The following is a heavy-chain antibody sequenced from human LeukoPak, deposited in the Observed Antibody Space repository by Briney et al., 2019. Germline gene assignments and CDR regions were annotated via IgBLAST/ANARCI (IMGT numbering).Heavy chain of an antibody. V-gene: IGHV1-69*15. Sequence: SVKVSCKTSGGTFTSYAITWVRQAPGQGLEWMGKIIPISGTTNYAQKFQGRVTFTADESTSTACMELSSLRSEDTALYYCARKLRLGGNWFDPWGQGTLVTVSS. D-gene: IGHD1-26*01. CDR1: GGTFTSYA. CDR2: IIPISGTT. CDR3: ARKLRLGGNWFDP. J-gene: IGHJ5*02.